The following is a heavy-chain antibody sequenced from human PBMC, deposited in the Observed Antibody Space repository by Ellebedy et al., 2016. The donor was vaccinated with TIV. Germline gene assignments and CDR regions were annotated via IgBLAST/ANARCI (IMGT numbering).Heavy chain of an antibody. CDR1: GYTFSDYY. CDR3: ARDTGRIAAAGLDF. V-gene: IGHV1-46*04. D-gene: IGHD6-25*01. CDR2: INPSGGTT. J-gene: IGHJ4*02. Sequence: ASVKVSCKASGYTFSDYYIEWLRQAPGQGLEWMGIINPSGGTTTYAQKLQGRVTMTRDPSTSTVYMELPSLRSEDTAMYYFARDTGRIAAAGLDFWGQGTLVTVSS.